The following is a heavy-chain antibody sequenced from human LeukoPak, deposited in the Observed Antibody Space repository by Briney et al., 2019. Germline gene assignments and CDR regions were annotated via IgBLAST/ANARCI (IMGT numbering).Heavy chain of an antibody. J-gene: IGHJ4*02. D-gene: IGHD6-13*01. CDR3: ARVKSGYSSSWVFDY. CDR1: GGSISSYY. CDR2: IYYSRST. V-gene: IGHV4-59*01. Sequence: SETLSLTCPVSGGSISSYYWSWLRQPPGKGLEWIGYIYYSRSTHYNPPLKSRVTISVDTSKNQFSLKLSSVTAADTAVYYCARVKSGYSSSWVFDYWGEGTLVTVSS.